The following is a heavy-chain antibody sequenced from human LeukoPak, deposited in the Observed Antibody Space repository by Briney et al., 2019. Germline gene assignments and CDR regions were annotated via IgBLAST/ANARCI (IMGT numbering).Heavy chain of an antibody. CDR3: ARSLLAGTRGAFDI. J-gene: IGHJ3*02. V-gene: IGHV3-13*04. Sequence: GGSLRLSCAASGFNFSSYDMHWVRQATGKGLEWVSAIGTAGDTYYPGSVKGRFTISRENAKNSLYLQMNSLRAGDTAVYYCARSLLAGTRGAFDIWGQGTMVTVSS. CDR1: GFNFSSYD. CDR2: IGTAGDT. D-gene: IGHD6-19*01.